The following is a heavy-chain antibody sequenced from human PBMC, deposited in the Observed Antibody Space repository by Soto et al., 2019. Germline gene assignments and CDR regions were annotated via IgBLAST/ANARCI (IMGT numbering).Heavy chain of an antibody. D-gene: IGHD3-16*01. CDR3: ARTLDYGHMDV. Sequence: SETLSLTCTVSGDSVRNQYWSWIRRPPGRGLEWIGHIYRSGSTKYNPSLKSRLTISVDTSKNQFSLKLSSVTAADTAVYYCARTLDYGHMDVWGKGTTVTVSS. V-gene: IGHV4-4*07. J-gene: IGHJ6*03. CDR2: IYRSGST. CDR1: GDSVRNQY.